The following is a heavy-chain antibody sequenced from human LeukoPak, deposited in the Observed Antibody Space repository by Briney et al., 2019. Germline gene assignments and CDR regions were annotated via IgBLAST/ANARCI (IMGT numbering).Heavy chain of an antibody. D-gene: IGHD2-15*01. J-gene: IGHJ6*02. CDR3: ARGGVVVALGSYGMDV. Sequence: GGSLRLSCAASGFTVRTSHMSWIRQAPGKGLEWVSLIYNNGKTHHADPVQGRFTISRDISKNTVSLQMNGLRAEDTAVYYCARGGVVVALGSYGMDVWGQGTTVTVSS. CDR1: GFTVRTSH. CDR2: IYNNGKT. V-gene: IGHV3-53*01.